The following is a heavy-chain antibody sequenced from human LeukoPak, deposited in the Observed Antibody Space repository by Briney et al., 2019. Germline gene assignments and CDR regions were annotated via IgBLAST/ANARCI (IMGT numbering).Heavy chain of an antibody. CDR1: GFTFGDYA. CDR2: IRSKAYGGTT. J-gene: IGHJ5*02. V-gene: IGHV3-49*03. Sequence: PGGSLRLSCTASGFTFGDYAMSWFRQAPGKGLEWVGFIRSKAYGGTTEYAASVKGRFTISRDDSKSIAYLQMNSLKTEDTAVYYCTRAGIAAAGNSVRFDPWGQGTLVTVS. CDR3: TRAGIAAAGNSVRFDP. D-gene: IGHD6-13*01.